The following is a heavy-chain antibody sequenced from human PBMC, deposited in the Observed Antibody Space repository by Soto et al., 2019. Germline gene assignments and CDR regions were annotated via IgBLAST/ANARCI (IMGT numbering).Heavy chain of an antibody. V-gene: IGHV4-31*03. CDR3: ARGAYSYGPKEGLDD. CDR2: IYYSGST. J-gene: IGHJ4*02. CDR1: GGSISSGGYY. D-gene: IGHD5-18*01. Sequence: QVQLQESGPGLVKPSQTLSLTCTVSGGSISSGGYYWSWIRQHPGKGLEWIGYIYYSGSTYYNPSLKSRVTISVDTSKNQFSLKLSSVTAADTAVYYCARGAYSYGPKEGLDDWGQGTLVTVSS.